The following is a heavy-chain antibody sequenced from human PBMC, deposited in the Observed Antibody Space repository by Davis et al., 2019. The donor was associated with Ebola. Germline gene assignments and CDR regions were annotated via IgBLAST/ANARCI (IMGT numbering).Heavy chain of an antibody. CDR1: GYTFTSYA. J-gene: IGHJ6*02. CDR2: INAGNGNT. Sequence: ASVKVSCKASGYTFTSYAMHWVRQAPGQRLEWMGWINAGNGNTKYSQKLQGRVTMTTDTSTSTAYMELRSLRSDDTAVYYCARVGLRFGMDVWGQGTTVTVSS. CDR3: ARVGLRFGMDV. D-gene: IGHD3-3*01. V-gene: IGHV1-3*01.